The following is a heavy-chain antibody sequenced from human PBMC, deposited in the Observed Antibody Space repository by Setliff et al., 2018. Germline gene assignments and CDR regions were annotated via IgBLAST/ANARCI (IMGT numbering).Heavy chain of an antibody. D-gene: IGHD3-10*01. CDR1: DGSSSSHY. Sequence: SETLSLTCTVSDGSSSSHYWSWIRQHPGKGLEWIGYIYQNGITYYNPSVKSRVTISVDKSKNQFSLSLRSVTAADTAVYYCATDGPVLNGDYISWGQGTLVTVSS. CDR3: ATDGPVLNGDYIS. CDR2: IYQNGIT. J-gene: IGHJ5*02. V-gene: IGHV4-59*11.